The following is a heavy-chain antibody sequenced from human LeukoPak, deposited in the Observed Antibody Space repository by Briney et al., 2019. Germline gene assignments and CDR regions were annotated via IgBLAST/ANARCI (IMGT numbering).Heavy chain of an antibody. CDR1: GFTFSSYA. CDR2: ISGSGGST. J-gene: IGHJ4*02. D-gene: IGHD7-27*01. V-gene: IGHV3-23*01. Sequence: QTGGSLRLSCAASGFTFSSYAMSWVRQAPGKGLEWVSAISGSGGSTYYADSVKGRFTISRDNSKNTLYLQMNSLRAEDTAVYYCAKPLANWGWPGTYDYWGQGTLVTVSS. CDR3: AKPLANWGWPGTYDY.